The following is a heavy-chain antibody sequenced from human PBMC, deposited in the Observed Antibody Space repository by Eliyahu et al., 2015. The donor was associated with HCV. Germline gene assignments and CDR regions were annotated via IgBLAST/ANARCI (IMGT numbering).Heavy chain of an antibody. J-gene: IGHJ4*02. Sequence: QVQLVESGGGMVQPGTSLRXXCAASGFXFHNYALHWGPPGPGARGEGVTLISYDGSSKYYADSVKGRFTISRDNSKNTLYLQINSLRAEDTAVYYCARDVGTGWYGLDYWGQGTLVTVSS. V-gene: IGHV3-30*16. CDR2: ISYDGSSK. D-gene: IGHD6-19*01. CDR3: ARDVGTGWYGLDY. CDR1: GFXFHNYA.